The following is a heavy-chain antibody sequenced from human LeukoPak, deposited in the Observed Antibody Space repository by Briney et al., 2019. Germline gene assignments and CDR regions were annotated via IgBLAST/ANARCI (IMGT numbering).Heavy chain of an antibody. CDR3: ARGDPYYYDSSAPGGFDP. V-gene: IGHV1-69*06. Sequence: ASVKVSCKASRGTFSSSAISWVRQVPGQGLEWMGGIIPIFGTANYAQKFQGRVTITADKSTSTAYMELSSLRSEDTAVYYCARGDPYYYDSSAPGGFDPWGQGTLVTVSS. CDR1: RGTFSSSA. CDR2: IIPIFGTA. J-gene: IGHJ5*02. D-gene: IGHD3-22*01.